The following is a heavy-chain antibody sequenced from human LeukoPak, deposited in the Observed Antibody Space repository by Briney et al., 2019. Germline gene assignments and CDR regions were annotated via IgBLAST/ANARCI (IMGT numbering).Heavy chain of an antibody. Sequence: PGGSLRLSCAASGFTFSSYSMNWVRQAPGKGLEWVSSISSSSSYIYYADSVKGRFTISRDNAKNSLYLQMDSLRAEDTAVYYCARGHNSGYYLKYWGQGTLVTVSS. CDR1: GFTFSSYS. CDR2: ISSSSSYI. CDR3: ARGHNSGYYLKY. V-gene: IGHV3-21*01. D-gene: IGHD3-22*01. J-gene: IGHJ4*02.